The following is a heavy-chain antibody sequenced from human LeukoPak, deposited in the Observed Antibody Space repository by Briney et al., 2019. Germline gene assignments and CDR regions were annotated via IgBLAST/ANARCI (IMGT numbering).Heavy chain of an antibody. Sequence: PSETLSLTCAVSGYSISSGYYWGWIRQPPGKGLEWIGSIYHSGSTYYNPSLKSRVTISVDTSKNQFSLKLSSVTAADTAVYYCARALSYYYDSGSYYHDYWGQGTLVTVSS. D-gene: IGHD3-10*01. CDR1: GYSISSGYY. J-gene: IGHJ4*02. CDR3: ARALSYYYDSGSYYHDY. V-gene: IGHV4-38-2*01. CDR2: IYHSGST.